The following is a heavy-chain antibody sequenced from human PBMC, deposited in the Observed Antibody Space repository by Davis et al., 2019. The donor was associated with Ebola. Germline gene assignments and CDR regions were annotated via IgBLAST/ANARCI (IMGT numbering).Heavy chain of an antibody. V-gene: IGHV3-23*01. J-gene: IGHJ4*02. Sequence: GESLKISCAASGFTFSSYAMSWVRQAPGKGLEWVSAISGSGGSTYYADSVKGRFTISRDNSKNTLYLQMNSLSAEDTAVYYCAKSGIQLWLRWYFDYWGQGTLVTVSS. CDR3: AKSGIQLWLRWYFDY. D-gene: IGHD5-18*01. CDR1: GFTFSSYA. CDR2: ISGSGGST.